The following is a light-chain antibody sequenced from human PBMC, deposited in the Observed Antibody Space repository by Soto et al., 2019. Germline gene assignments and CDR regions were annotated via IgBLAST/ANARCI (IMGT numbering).Light chain of an antibody. V-gene: IGLV2-14*01. Sequence: QSALTQPASVSGSPGESITISYTGTSSDVGGYNYVSWYQQHPGKAPKLMIYDVSNRPSGVSNRFSGSKSGNTASLTISGLQAEDEADYYCSSYTSSSVVFGGGTKLTV. CDR1: SSDVGGYNY. J-gene: IGLJ2*01. CDR2: DVS. CDR3: SSYTSSSVV.